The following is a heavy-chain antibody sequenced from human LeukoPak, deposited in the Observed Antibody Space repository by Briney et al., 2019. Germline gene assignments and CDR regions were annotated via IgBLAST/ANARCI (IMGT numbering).Heavy chain of an antibody. CDR3: ARDFYDFWSGYAY. CDR1: GFTFNTYA. Sequence: GGSLRLSCAASGFTFNTYAMSRVRQAPGKGLEWISAISGSGGSTYYADSVKGRFTISRDNSKNTLYLQMNSLRAEDTAVYYCARDFYDFWSGYAYWGQGTLVTVSS. V-gene: IGHV3-23*01. J-gene: IGHJ4*02. D-gene: IGHD3-3*01. CDR2: ISGSGGST.